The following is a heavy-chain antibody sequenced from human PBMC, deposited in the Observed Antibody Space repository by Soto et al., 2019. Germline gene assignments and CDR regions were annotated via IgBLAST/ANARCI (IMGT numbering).Heavy chain of an antibody. CDR1: GFIFSNSW. CDR3: ARDWSGPGNSAYYYYNMDV. CDR2: INSDGSST. J-gene: IGHJ6*03. D-gene: IGHD3-3*01. Sequence: EVQLVESGGGLVQPGGSLRLSCAASGFIFSNSWMHWVRQAPGKGLVWVSRINSDGSSTVYADSVKGRFTISRDNAKNTLYLQMNSLRAEDTALYYCARDWSGPGNSAYYYYNMDVWGKGTTVTVSS. V-gene: IGHV3-74*01.